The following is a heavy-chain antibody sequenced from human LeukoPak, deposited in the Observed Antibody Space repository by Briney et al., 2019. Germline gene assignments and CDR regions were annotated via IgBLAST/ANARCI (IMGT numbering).Heavy chain of an antibody. CDR1: RFSFSSYW. CDR2: IYYSGST. CDR3: ARSVLATVTPDY. D-gene: IGHD4-17*01. Sequence: PGGSLRLSCIDSRFSFSSYWMTWIRQPPGKGLEWIGYIYYSGSTNYNPSLKSRVTISVDTSKNQFSLKLSSVTAADTAVYYCARSVLATVTPDYWGQGTLVTVSS. V-gene: IGHV4-59*01. J-gene: IGHJ4*02.